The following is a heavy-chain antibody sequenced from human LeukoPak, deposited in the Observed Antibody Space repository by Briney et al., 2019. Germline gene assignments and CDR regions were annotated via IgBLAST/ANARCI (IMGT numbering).Heavy chain of an antibody. J-gene: IGHJ6*03. Sequence: GASVKVSCRASGYTFTGYFIHWLRQAPGQGLEWMGWINPNSGGTNYPQKFQGRVTMTRDTSISTAYMELSSLRSDDTAVYYCARTGMGGFYNYYYMDVWGKGTTVTVSS. CDR1: GYTFTGYF. V-gene: IGHV1-2*02. D-gene: IGHD3-16*01. CDR2: INPNSGGT. CDR3: ARTGMGGFYNYYYMDV.